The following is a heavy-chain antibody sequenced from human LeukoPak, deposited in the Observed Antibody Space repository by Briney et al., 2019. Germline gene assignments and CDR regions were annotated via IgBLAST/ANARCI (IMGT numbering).Heavy chain of an antibody. V-gene: IGHV1-2*02. CDR1: GYTFTGYY. CDR2: INPNSGGT. D-gene: IGHD5-18*01. CDR3: ARGGYSYGYFYYYYYMDV. J-gene: IGHJ6*03. Sequence: KPGASVKVSCKASGYTFTGYYMHWVRQAPGQGLEWMGWINPNSGGTNYAQKFQGRVTMTRDTSISTAYMELSRLRSDDTAVYYCARGGYSYGYFYYYYYMDVWGKGTTVTVSS.